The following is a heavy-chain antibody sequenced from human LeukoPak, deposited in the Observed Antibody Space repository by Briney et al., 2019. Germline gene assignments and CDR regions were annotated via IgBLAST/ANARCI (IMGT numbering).Heavy chain of an antibody. Sequence: SETLSLTCTVSGGSISSSSYYWGWIRQPPGKGLECIGSIYYSGSTYYNPSLKSRVTISVDTSKNQFSLKLSSVTAADTAVYYCASEGGLYVLGAFDIWGQGTMVTVSS. CDR1: GGSISSSSYY. D-gene: IGHD3-16*01. CDR3: ASEGGLYVLGAFDI. CDR2: IYYSGST. J-gene: IGHJ3*02. V-gene: IGHV4-39*07.